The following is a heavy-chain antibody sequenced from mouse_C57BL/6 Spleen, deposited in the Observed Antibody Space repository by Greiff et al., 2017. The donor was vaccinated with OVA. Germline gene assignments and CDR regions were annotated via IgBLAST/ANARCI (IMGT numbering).Heavy chain of an antibody. CDR2: IWRGGST. CDR1: GFSFTSYG. Sequence: VQLQQSGPGLVQPSPSLSIPCTVSGFSFTSYGVHWVRQSPGKGLEWLGVIWRGGSTAYNAAFISRLSISKDNSKSQVFFKMNSLQADDTAIYYCARRNNGSSYDAMDYWGQGTSVTVSS. J-gene: IGHJ4*01. D-gene: IGHD1-1*01. CDR3: ARRNNGSSYDAMDY. V-gene: IGHV2-2*01.